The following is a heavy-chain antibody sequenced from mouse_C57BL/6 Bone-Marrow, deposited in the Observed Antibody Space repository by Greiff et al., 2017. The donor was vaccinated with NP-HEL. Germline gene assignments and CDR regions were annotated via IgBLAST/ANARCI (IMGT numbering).Heavy chain of an antibody. J-gene: IGHJ3*01. CDR1: GFSLTSYG. V-gene: IGHV2-6*01. CDR2: IWGVGST. Sequence: VQLVESGPGLVAPSQSLSITCTVSGFSLTSYGVDWVRQSPGKGLEWLGVIWGVGSTNYNSALKSRLSISKDNSKSQVFLKMNSLQTDDTAMYYGASEGSSGYVRFAYWGQGTLVTVSA. CDR3: ASEGSSGYVRFAY. D-gene: IGHD3-2*02.